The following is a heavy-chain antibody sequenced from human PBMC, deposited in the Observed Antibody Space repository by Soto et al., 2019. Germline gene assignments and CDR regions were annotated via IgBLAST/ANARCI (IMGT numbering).Heavy chain of an antibody. D-gene: IGHD6-13*01. J-gene: IGHJ5*02. V-gene: IGHV1-3*05. CDR1: GYTFTSHA. Sequence: QVQLVQSGAEEKKPGASVKVSCKASGYTFTSHAMHWVRQAPGQRLEWMGWINAGNGNTKYSQKCQGTVTITTNTSASTAYMELSSLRSEDTAVYSCARDGIAAAGTSWFDPWGQGTLVTVSS. CDR2: INAGNGNT. CDR3: ARDGIAAAGTSWFDP.